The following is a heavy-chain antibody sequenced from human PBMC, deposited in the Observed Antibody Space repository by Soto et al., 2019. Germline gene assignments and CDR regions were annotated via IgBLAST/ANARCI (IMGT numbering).Heavy chain of an antibody. J-gene: IGHJ6*02. CDR3: ASDREMATTPLGGMDV. V-gene: IGHV1-69*01. CDR2: IIPIFGTA. CDR1: GGTFSSYA. Sequence: QVQLVQSGAEVKKPGSSVKVSCKASGGTFSSYAISWVRQAPGQGLEWMGGIIPIFGTANYAQKFQGRVTITADESTSTAYMELSSLRSEDTAVYYCASDREMATTPLGGMDVWGQGTTVTVSS. D-gene: IGHD5-12*01.